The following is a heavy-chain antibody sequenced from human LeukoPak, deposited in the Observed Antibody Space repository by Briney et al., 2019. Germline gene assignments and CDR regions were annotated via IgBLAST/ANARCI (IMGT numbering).Heavy chain of an antibody. V-gene: IGHV4-4*02. J-gene: IGHJ5*02. CDR2: IFRSGGT. CDR1: GGSINSSNW. CDR3: ARGRHGDFGNWFDP. Sequence: SGTLSLTCTIFGGSINSSNWWNWVRQSPGKGLEWIGEIFRSGGTNYNSSLESRLTISVDRTKNQFSLRLNSVTAADTAVYYCARGRHGDFGNWFDPWGQGTPVIVAS. D-gene: IGHD4-17*01.